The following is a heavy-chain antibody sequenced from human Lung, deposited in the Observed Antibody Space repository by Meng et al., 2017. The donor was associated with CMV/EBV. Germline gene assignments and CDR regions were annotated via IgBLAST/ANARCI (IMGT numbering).Heavy chain of an antibody. CDR2: ISYDGSNK. V-gene: IGHV3-30*04. Sequence: LSCAASGFTFSSDAMHWVRQAPGKGLEWVAVISYDGSNKYYADSVKGRFTISRDNSKNTLYLQMNSLRAEDTAVYYCAREGYSSSYGYWGQGTLVTVSS. J-gene: IGHJ4*02. CDR3: AREGYSSSYGY. CDR1: GFTFSSDA. D-gene: IGHD6-6*01.